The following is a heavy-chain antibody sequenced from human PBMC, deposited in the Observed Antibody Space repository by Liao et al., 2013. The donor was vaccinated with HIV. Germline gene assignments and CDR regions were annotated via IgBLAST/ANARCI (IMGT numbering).Heavy chain of an antibody. CDR1: GGSISGYY. CDR2: VNYGGTN. J-gene: IGHJ3*02. D-gene: IGHD2/OR15-2a*01. CDR3: ARESIPLQDAFDI. Sequence: QVQLQESGPGLVQPSETLSLTCTVSGGSISGYYWAWIRQPPGKGLEWIGYVNYGGTNDHNPSLKSRLSMSADTFKNQLSLEVTSVTAEDTAVYYCARESIPLQDAFDIWGQGTMVTVSS. V-gene: IGHV4-59*01.